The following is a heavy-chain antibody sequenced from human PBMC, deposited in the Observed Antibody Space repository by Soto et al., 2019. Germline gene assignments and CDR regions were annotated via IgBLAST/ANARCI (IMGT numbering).Heavy chain of an antibody. CDR3: WRRAPPMDV. Sequence: QVQLVQSGAEVKKPGASVKVSCKASGYTFTSYGISWVRQAPGQGLEWMGWISAYNGNTKYAQKLQGRVTMTTDTPTSTDYMAIGHQKADATAVYYCWRRAPPMDVWGQGTTVHVSS. CDR1: GYTFTSYG. J-gene: IGHJ6*02. V-gene: IGHV1-18*01. D-gene: IGHD1-1*01. CDR2: ISAYNGNT.